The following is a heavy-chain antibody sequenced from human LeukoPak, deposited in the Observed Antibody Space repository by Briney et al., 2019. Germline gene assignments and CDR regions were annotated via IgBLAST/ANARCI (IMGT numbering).Heavy chain of an antibody. V-gene: IGHV1-8*02. J-gene: IGHJ4*02. Sequence: PGSSVKVSCKASGGTFSSYAISWVRQAPGQGLEWIGWMNPNSGDADYTQKFKGRVTFTRDTSTRTAYMEVNSLGSEDTAVYYCARSNFGGNVHFDYWGQGTLVTVSS. CDR3: ARSNFGGNVHFDY. D-gene: IGHD4-23*01. CDR1: GGTFSSYA. CDR2: MNPNSGDA.